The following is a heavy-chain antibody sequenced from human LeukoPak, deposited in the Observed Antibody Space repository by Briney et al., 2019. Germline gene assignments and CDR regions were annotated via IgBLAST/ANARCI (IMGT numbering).Heavy chain of an antibody. J-gene: IGHJ4*02. CDR3: ARVGRESSGWYYFDY. V-gene: IGHV4-59*11. CDR2: IYYSGST. CDR1: GGSIRSHY. D-gene: IGHD6-19*01. Sequence: SETLSLTCSVSGGSIRSHYWSWIRQPPGKGLEWIGYIYYSGSTNYNPSLKSGVTISVDTSKNQVSLKLTSVTAADTAVYYCARVGRESSGWYYFDYWGQGTLVTVSS.